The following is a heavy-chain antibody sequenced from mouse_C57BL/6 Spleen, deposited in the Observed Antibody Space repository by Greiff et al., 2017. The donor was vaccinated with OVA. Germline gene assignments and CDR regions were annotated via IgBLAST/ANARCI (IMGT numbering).Heavy chain of an antibody. J-gene: IGHJ3*01. V-gene: IGHV1-4*01. D-gene: IGHD2-4*01. CDR3: ARVYDYDEGWFAY. Sequence: QVQLQQSGAELARPGASVKMSCKASGYTFTSYTMHWVKQRPGQGLEWIGYINPSSGYTKYNQKFKDKATLTADQSSSTAYMQLSSLTSENSAVYYCARVYDYDEGWFAYWGQGTLVTVSA. CDR1: GYTFTSYT. CDR2: INPSSGYT.